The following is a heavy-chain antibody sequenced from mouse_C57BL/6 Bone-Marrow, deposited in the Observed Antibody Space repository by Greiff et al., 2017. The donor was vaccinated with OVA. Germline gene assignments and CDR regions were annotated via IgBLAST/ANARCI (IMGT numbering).Heavy chain of an antibody. Sequence: EVQLQQSGAELVRPGASVKLSCTASGFNIKDYYMHWVKQRPEQGLEWIGRIDPEDGDTEYAPKFQGKATMPADTSSNTAYLQLSSLTSEDTAVYYCTTRVGNYYFDYWGQGTTLTVSS. CDR1: GFNIKDYY. V-gene: IGHV14-1*01. CDR2: IDPEDGDT. CDR3: TTRVGNYYFDY. J-gene: IGHJ2*01. D-gene: IGHD2-1*01.